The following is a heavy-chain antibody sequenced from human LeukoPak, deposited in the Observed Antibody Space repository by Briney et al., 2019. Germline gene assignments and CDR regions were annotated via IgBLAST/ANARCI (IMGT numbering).Heavy chain of an antibody. Sequence: GGSLRLSCAASGFTFSSYAMSWVRQAPGKGLEWVSAISGSGGSTYHADSVKGRFTISRDNSKNTLYLQMNSLRAEDTAVYYCANELERRGYYYGSGCDQLSYWGQGTLVTVSS. CDR1: GFTFSSYA. J-gene: IGHJ4*02. V-gene: IGHV3-23*01. CDR2: ISGSGGST. CDR3: ANELERRGYYYGSGCDQLSY. D-gene: IGHD3-10*01.